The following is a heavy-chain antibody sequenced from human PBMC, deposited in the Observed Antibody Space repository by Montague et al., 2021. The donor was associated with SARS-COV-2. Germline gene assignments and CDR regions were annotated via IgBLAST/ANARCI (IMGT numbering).Heavy chain of an antibody. CDR2: INHSGGT. V-gene: IGHV4-34*01. CDR3: ARLSSDIGGYFWFDP. CDR1: GGSFSDYY. Sequence: SETLSLTCAVYGGSFSDYYWSWIRQPPGKGLEWIGEINHSGGTNYNPSLKSRVTISVDKSKNQFSLNLNSVTAADTAVYYCARLSSDIGGYFWFDPWGQGTLVSVSS. D-gene: IGHD1-26*01. J-gene: IGHJ5*02.